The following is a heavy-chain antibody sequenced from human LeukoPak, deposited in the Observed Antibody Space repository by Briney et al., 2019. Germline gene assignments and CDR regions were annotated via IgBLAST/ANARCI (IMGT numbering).Heavy chain of an antibody. CDR3: AKVSGIAAAGTLGY. Sequence: PGGSLRLSCAASGFTFSIYAMSWVRQAPRKGLEWVSAISGSGGSTYYADSVKGRFTISRDNSKNTLYLQMNSLRAEDTAVYYCAKVSGIAAAGTLGYWGQGTLVTVSS. CDR2: ISGSGGST. J-gene: IGHJ4*02. CDR1: GFTFSIYA. D-gene: IGHD6-13*01. V-gene: IGHV3-23*01.